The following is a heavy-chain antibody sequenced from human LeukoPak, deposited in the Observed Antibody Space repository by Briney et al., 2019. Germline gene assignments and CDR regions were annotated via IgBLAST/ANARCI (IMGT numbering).Heavy chain of an antibody. J-gene: IGHJ4*02. V-gene: IGHV3-23*01. CDR2: IDHSGGIT. CDR3: RAAASTARDY. CDR1: GFTFSSYA. D-gene: IGHD2-2*01. Sequence: GGSLRLSCAASGFTFSSYAMTWFRQAPGKGLEWVSAIDHSGGITYYADSVRGRFTISRDNSRNTLYLQMDSLRGEDTAVYYCRAAASTARDYWGQGTLVTVST.